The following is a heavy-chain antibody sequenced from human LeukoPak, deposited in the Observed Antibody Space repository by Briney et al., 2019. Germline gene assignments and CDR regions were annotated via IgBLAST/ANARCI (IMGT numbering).Heavy chain of an antibody. CDR3: ARDSPPYCTNGVCSHDY. CDR1: GFTFSSYS. J-gene: IGHJ4*02. CDR2: ISSSSSTI. Sequence: GRSLRLSCAASGFTFSSYSMNWVRQAPGKGLEWVSYISSSSSTIYYADSVKGRFTISRDNAKNSLYLQMNSLRDEDTAVYYCARDSPPYCTNGVCSHDYWGQGTLVTVSS. D-gene: IGHD2-8*01. V-gene: IGHV3-48*02.